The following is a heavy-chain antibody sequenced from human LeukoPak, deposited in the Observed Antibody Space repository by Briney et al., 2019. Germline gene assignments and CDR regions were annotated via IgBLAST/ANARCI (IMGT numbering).Heavy chain of an antibody. Sequence: GASVKVSCKASGYTLDRFGISWVRQAPGQGLEWLGWINPYNGKTIFEEKFQGRVIMTTDTSTSTVYMELTSLRSDDTAVYFCARDTPQHLKRFDYWGQGTLVTVSS. CDR3: ARDTPQHLKRFDY. J-gene: IGHJ4*02. CDR2: INPYNGKT. V-gene: IGHV1-18*01. CDR1: GYTLDRFG.